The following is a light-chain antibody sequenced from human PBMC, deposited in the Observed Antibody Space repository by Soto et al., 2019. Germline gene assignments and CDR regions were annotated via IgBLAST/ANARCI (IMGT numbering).Light chain of an antibody. CDR2: TAS. J-gene: IGKJ5*01. CDR3: QQADTFPIT. V-gene: IGKV1D-12*01. CDR1: QDIYLW. Sequence: DIQMTQSPSSVSASVGDRVTITCRASQDIYLWLAWYQQKPGEAPNLLIYTASTLESGVPSRFSGSGFGTDFTLTISSLQPEDSAIYYCQQADTFPITFGQGTRLEI.